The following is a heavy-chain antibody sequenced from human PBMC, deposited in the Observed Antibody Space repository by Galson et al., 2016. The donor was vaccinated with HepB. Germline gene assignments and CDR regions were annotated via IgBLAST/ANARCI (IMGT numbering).Heavy chain of an antibody. CDR2: IYPGDSDT. D-gene: IGHD3-9*01. CDR3: AASLLRYSDWSTDDLRYYSMDV. J-gene: IGHJ6*02. V-gene: IGHV5-51*01. Sequence: QSGAEVKKPGESLNISCTGSGYSFTSYWIGWVRQVPGKGLEWMGIIYPGDSDTRYSPSFQGQVTISADKSTSTAYLRWSSLKASDTAMYYCAASLLRYSDWSTDDLRYYSMDVWGQGTTVTVSS. CDR1: GYSFTSYW.